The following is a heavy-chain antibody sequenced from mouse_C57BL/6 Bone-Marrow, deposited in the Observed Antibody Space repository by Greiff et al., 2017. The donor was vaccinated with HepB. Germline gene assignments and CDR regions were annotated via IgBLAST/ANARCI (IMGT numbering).Heavy chain of an antibody. CDR2: IDPSDSYT. CDR3: APTGTWYFDV. CDR1: GYTFTSYW. Sequence: VQLQQSGAELVRPGTSVKLSCKASGYTFTSYWMHWVKQRPGQGLEWIGVIDPSDSYTNYNQKFKGKATLTVDTSSSTAYMQLSSLTSEDSAVYYCAPTGTWYFDVWGTGTTVTVSS. D-gene: IGHD4-1*02. V-gene: IGHV1-59*01. J-gene: IGHJ1*03.